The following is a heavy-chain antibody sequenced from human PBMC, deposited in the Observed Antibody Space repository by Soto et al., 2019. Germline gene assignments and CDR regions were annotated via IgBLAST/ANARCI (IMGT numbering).Heavy chain of an antibody. Sequence: ASVKVSCKASGYTFTNNAMHWMRQAPGQRPEWMGWVNCGNGDTRYSQKFQGRVTISRDTSASTAYMVLTSLISEDTAVYYCARGLGSSGWYYFDYWGQGTLVTVSS. CDR3: ARGLGSSGWYYFDY. J-gene: IGHJ4*02. V-gene: IGHV1-3*01. CDR1: GYTFTNNA. CDR2: VNCGNGDT. D-gene: IGHD6-19*01.